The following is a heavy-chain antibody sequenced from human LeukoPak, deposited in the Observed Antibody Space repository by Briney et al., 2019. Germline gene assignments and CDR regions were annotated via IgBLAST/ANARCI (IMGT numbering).Heavy chain of an antibody. CDR1: GGSLSGFY. CDR2: IHYSGST. D-gene: IGHD2-21*01. V-gene: IGHV4-59*08. CDR3: ARQGLRIETHSIPDY. J-gene: IGHJ4*02. Sequence: SETLSLTCTVSGGSLSGFYLSWVRQPPGKGLECIGYIHYSGSTNYVPSLKSRARISLDTSKNQFSLSLNSVTAADTAVYYCARQGLRIETHSIPDYWGLGTLVTVSS.